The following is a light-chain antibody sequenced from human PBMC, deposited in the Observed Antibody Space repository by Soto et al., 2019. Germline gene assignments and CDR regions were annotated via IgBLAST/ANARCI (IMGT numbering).Light chain of an antibody. CDR1: QSVTSNY. V-gene: IGKV3-20*01. J-gene: IGKJ2*01. Sequence: EIVLTQSPGTLSLSPGEGATLSCRASQSVTSNYLAWYQQKPGQAPRLLIYGASTRAAGVPDRFSGSGSGIDFTLTITRLEPEDFAVYYCHQYGRSPLLYTFGQGTKLGVK. CDR2: GAS. CDR3: HQYGRSPLLYT.